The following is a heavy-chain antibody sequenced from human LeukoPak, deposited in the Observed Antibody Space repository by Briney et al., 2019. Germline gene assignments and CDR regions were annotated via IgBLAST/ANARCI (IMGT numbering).Heavy chain of an antibody. Sequence: PGGSLRLSCAASGFTFSSYWMSWVRQAPGKGLEWVANIKQDGSEKYYVDSVKGRFTISRDNAKNSLYLQMNSLRAEDTAVYYCSSPSTARGPDYWGQGTLVTVSP. D-gene: IGHD3-10*01. V-gene: IGHV3-7*01. CDR3: SSPSTARGPDY. CDR2: IKQDGSEK. CDR1: GFTFSSYW. J-gene: IGHJ4*02.